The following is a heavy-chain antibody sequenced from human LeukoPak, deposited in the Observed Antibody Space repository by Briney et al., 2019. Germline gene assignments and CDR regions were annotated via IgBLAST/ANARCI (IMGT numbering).Heavy chain of an antibody. D-gene: IGHD3-16*01. CDR3: ARVGIGGGGYNWFDP. V-gene: IGHV1-18*01. Sequence: GASVKVSCKASGYTFTTYGISWVRQAPGHGLEWMGWISAYNGNTKYAQNLQGRVTMTTDTSTSTAYMELRSLRSDDTAVYYCARVGIGGGGYNWFDPWGQGTLVTVSS. CDR1: GYTFTTYG. CDR2: ISAYNGNT. J-gene: IGHJ5*02.